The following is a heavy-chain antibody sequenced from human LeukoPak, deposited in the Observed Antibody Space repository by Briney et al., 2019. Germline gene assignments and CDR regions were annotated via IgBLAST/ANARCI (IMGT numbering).Heavy chain of an antibody. V-gene: IGHV3-48*02. CDR3: ARAYSSSSGRDAFDS. J-gene: IGHJ3*02. D-gene: IGHD6-6*01. CDR2: ISSSSSTI. CDR1: GFTFNSYN. Sequence: GVSLRLSCAASGFTFNSYNMNWVRQAPGKGLEWVSYISSSSSTIYYADSVKGRFTISRDSAKTSLFLQMNSLRDEDTAVYYCARAYSSSSGRDAFDSWGLGTLVTVSS.